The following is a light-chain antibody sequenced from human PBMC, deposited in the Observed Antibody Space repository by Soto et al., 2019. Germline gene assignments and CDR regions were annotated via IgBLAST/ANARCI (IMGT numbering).Light chain of an antibody. CDR2: SSS. Sequence: QSALTQTPSASGTPGQRVTISCSGSSSNIGSNTVNWYRQLPGTAPKVLIYSSSQRPSGVPDRFSGSKSGTSASLAISGLQSEDEGIYYCSAWDDSLDGPVFGGGTKLTVL. J-gene: IGLJ3*02. V-gene: IGLV1-44*01. CDR3: SAWDDSLDGPV. CDR1: SSNIGSNT.